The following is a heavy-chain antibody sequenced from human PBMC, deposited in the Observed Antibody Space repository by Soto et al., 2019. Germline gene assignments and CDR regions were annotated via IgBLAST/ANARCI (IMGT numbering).Heavy chain of an antibody. D-gene: IGHD2-15*01. V-gene: IGHV3-33*03. CDR1: GFTFNIYG. CDR2: IWYDEINR. Sequence: GGSLRLSCAASGFTFNIYGMRWVRQAPGKGLEWLAVIWYDEINRFYADSVKGRFTISRDNSKNTVYLQMNSLRLEDTAVYYCAKDRVQMVDGMDAWGQGTTVTVSS. CDR3: AKDRVQMVDGMDA. J-gene: IGHJ6*02.